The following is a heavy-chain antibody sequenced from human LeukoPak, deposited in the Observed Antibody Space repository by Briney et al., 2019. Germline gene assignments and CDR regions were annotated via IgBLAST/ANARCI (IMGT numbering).Heavy chain of an antibody. V-gene: IGHV3-43*02. CDR3: AKESGKFDY. Sequence: GGSLRLSCVASGLNFDDSAMHWVRQAPGKGLEWVSLISADGGGTFSADSVKGRFSISRDNSKNSLYLQMNSLRSEDTAMYYCAKESGKFDYWGQGTLVAVSS. CDR2: ISADGGGT. CDR1: GLNFDDSA. J-gene: IGHJ4*02. D-gene: IGHD3-10*01.